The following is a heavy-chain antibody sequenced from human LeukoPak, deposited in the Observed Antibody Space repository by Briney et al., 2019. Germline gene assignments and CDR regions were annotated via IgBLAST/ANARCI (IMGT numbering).Heavy chain of an antibody. J-gene: IGHJ4*02. CDR1: GYTFTGYY. V-gene: IGHV1-2*02. Sequence: ASVKVSCKASGYTFTGYYMHWVQQAPGQGLEWMGWINPNSGGTNYAQKFQGRVTMTRDTSISTAYMELSRLRSDDTAVYYCARATGKQLVRLDYWGQGTLVTVSS. CDR2: INPNSGGT. CDR3: ARATGKQLVRLDY. D-gene: IGHD6-13*01.